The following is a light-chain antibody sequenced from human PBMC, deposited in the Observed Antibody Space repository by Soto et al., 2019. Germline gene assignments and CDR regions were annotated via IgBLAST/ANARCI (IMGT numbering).Light chain of an antibody. V-gene: IGKV3D-20*01. J-gene: IGKJ1*01. Sequence: VMTQSAGTLSVSRGGGVPLSCRASQSLSSPYLAWYQQKPGLAPRLLIYDASTVAAGIPDRFSGSGSGTDFTLTISRLEPEDFAVYYCQEYGTPRKCGQGTKGDI. CDR2: DAS. CDR3: QEYGTPRK. CDR1: QSLSSPY.